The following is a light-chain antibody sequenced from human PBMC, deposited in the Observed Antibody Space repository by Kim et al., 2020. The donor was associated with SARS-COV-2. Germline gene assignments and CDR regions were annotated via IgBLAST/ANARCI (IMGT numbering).Light chain of an antibody. J-gene: IGKJ4*01. CDR1: QDSSSY. Sequence: ASVGDRVTITCRASQDSSSYLAWYQQRPGKAPKLLIYAASTLQSGVPSRFSGSGSGTDFTLTISNLQPEDFATYYCQQLNSDSFTFGGGTKVDIK. V-gene: IGKV1-9*01. CDR2: AAS. CDR3: QQLNSDSFT.